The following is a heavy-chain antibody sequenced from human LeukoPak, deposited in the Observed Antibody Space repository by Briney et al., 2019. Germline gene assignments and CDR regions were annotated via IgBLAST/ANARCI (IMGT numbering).Heavy chain of an antibody. Sequence: SETLSLTCAVYGGSFSGYYWSWIRQPPGKGLEWIGEINHSGSTNYNPSLKSRVTISVDTSKNQFSLKLSSVTAADTAVYYCARGGHDYGDYGVWFDPWGQGTLVTVSS. D-gene: IGHD4-17*01. V-gene: IGHV4-34*01. J-gene: IGHJ5*02. CDR2: INHSGST. CDR1: GGSFSGYY. CDR3: ARGGHDYGDYGVWFDP.